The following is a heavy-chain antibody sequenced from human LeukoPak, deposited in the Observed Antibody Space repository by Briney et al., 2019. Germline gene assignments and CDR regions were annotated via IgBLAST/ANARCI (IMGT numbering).Heavy chain of an antibody. Sequence: SETLSLTCTVSGGSISSSSYYWGWIRQPPGKGLEWIGSIYYSGSTYYNPSLKSRVTISVDTSKNQFSLKLSSVTAADTAVYYCARDQAVGVATITYSLKGPWYFDLWGRGTLVTVSS. J-gene: IGHJ2*01. CDR1: GGSISSSSYY. D-gene: IGHD5-12*01. V-gene: IGHV4-39*07. CDR2: IYYSGST. CDR3: ARDQAVGVATITYSLKGPWYFDL.